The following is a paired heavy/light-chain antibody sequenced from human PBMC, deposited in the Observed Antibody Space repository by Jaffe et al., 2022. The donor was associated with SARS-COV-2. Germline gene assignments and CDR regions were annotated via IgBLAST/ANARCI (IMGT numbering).Light chain of an antibody. V-gene: IGKV3-20*01. CDR3: HQHSSSVWT. Sequence: EIVLTQSPGTLSLSPGERATLSCRASQPVGNNFLGWYQQKPGQAPRLLIYGVSNRATGIPDRFSGSGSGTDFTLTISRLEPEDFAVYYCHQHSSSVWTFGQGTKV. J-gene: IGKJ1*01. CDR2: GVS. CDR1: QPVGNNF.
Heavy chain of an antibody. V-gene: IGHV4-59*02. CDR2: IYYTGII. CDR3: ARVYSSNWRLYYNGIDV. D-gene: IGHD4-4*01. CDR1: GASVTNYY. J-gene: IGHJ6*02. Sequence: QVQLQESGPGLVKSPGTLSLSCTVSGASVTNYYWTWIRQSPGKGLEWIGYIYYTGIIDYNPSLKTRVTMSVDTLNNQVSLTLNSVTAADTAVYYCARVYSSNWRLYYNGIDVWGQGTAVTVSS.